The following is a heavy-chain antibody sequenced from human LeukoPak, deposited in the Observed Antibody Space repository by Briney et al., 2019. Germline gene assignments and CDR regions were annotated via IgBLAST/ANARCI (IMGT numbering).Heavy chain of an antibody. D-gene: IGHD3-10*01. CDR2: INPNSGGT. J-gene: IGHJ4*02. CDR1: GYTFTGYY. V-gene: IGHV1-2*02. CDR3: ARTVYGSGSFHFDY. Sequence: VASVKVSCKASGYTFTGYYMHWVRQAPGQGLEGMGWINPNSGGTNYAQKLQGRVTMTRDTSISTAYMELSRLRSDDTAVYYCARTVYGSGSFHFDYWGQGTLVTVSS.